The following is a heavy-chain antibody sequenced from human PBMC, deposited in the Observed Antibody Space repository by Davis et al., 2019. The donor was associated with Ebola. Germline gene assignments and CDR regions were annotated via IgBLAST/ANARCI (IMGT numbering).Heavy chain of an antibody. CDR2: INHSGST. D-gene: IGHD3-3*01. CDR1: GGSFSGYY. Sequence: PGGSLRLSCAVYGGSFSGYYWSWIRQPPREGLEWIGEINHSGSTNYNPSLKSRVTISVDTSKNQFSLKLSSVTAADTAVYYCARVRGLTPIFGVVIVWFDPWGQGTLVTVSS. V-gene: IGHV4-34*01. J-gene: IGHJ5*02. CDR3: ARVRGLTPIFGVVIVWFDP.